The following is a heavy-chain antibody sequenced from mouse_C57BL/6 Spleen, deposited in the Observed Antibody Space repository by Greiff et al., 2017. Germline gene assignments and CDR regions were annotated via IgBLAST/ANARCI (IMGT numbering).Heavy chain of an antibody. CDR3: ARERFSRGSLWGYFDV. V-gene: IGHV3-5*01. CDR2: IYYSGTI. CDR1: GISITTGNYR. D-gene: IGHD1-1*01. Sequence: EVKLQESGPGLVKPSQTVFLTCTVTGISITTGNYRWSWIRQFPGNKLEWIGYIYYSGTITYNPSLTSLTTITRDTTKNQFFLEMNSLTAEDTATYYCARERFSRGSLWGYFDVWGTGTTVTVSS. J-gene: IGHJ1*03.